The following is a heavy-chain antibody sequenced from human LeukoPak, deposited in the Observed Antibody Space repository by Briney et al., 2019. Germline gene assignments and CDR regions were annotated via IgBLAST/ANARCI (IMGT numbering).Heavy chain of an antibody. V-gene: IGHV4-59*08. J-gene: IGHJ3*02. Sequence: SETLSLTCTVSGGSISSYYWSWIRQPPGKGLEWIGYIYYSGSTNYNPSLKSRVTISVDTSKNQFSLKLSSVTAADTAVYYCARLTINYYDSSGDAFDIWGQGTMVTVSS. CDR2: IYYSGST. CDR3: ARLTINYYDSSGDAFDI. D-gene: IGHD3-22*01. CDR1: GGSISSYY.